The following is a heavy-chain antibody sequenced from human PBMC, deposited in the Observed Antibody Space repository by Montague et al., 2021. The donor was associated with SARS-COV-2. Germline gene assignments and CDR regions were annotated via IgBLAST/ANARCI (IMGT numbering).Heavy chain of an antibody. V-gene: IGHV3-30*04. Sequence: SLRLSCAASGFTFSSYSMHWVRQAPGKGLEWVAFITYDGSNEYFVESVKGRFTISRDNPKSTMYLQMNSLRAEDTAIYYCARSVHYYDSSGYFNYWGRGTLVSVTS. D-gene: IGHD3-22*01. CDR1: GFTFSSYS. CDR3: ARSVHYYDSSGYFNY. J-gene: IGHJ4*02. CDR2: ITYDGSNE.